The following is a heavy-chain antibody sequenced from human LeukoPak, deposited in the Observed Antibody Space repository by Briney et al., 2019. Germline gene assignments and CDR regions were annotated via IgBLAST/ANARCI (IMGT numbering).Heavy chain of an antibody. J-gene: IGHJ4*02. CDR3: ARFGHYYDSSGYSYYFDY. Sequence: PSETLSLTCAVYGGSFSGYYWSWIRQPPGKGLERIGEINHSGSTNYNPSLKSRVTISVDTSKNQFSLKLSSVTAADTAVYYCARFGHYYDSSGYSYYFDYWGQGTLVTVSS. D-gene: IGHD3-22*01. CDR2: INHSGST. CDR1: GGSFSGYY. V-gene: IGHV4-34*01.